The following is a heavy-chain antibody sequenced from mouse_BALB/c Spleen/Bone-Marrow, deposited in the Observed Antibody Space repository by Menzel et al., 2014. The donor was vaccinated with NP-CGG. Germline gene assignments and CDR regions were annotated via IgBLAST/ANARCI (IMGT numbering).Heavy chain of an antibody. Sequence: QVHVKQSGAELMKPGASVKISCKATGYTFXSYWLEWVIQRPGHGLEWIGEILPGSGSFNYNEKFKGKATFTADTSSNIAYMQLSSLTSEDSAVYYCARWHYGNYYYAMDYWGQGTSVTVSS. CDR1: GYTFXSYW. V-gene: IGHV1-9*01. D-gene: IGHD2-1*01. CDR2: ILPGSGSF. CDR3: ARWHYGNYYYAMDY. J-gene: IGHJ4*01.